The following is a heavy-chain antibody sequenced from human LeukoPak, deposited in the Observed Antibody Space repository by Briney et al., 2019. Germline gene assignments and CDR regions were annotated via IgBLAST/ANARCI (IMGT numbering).Heavy chain of an antibody. CDR1: GFTFSSYA. V-gene: IGHV3-23*01. CDR3: AKASGPSGYYYMDV. CDR2: ILGSGGNT. J-gene: IGHJ6*03. Sequence: SGGSLRLSCAASGFTFSSYAMSWVRQAPGKGLEWVSAILGSGGNTYYADSVKGRFTISRDTSKNTLYIHINSQRATHTSINYCAKASGPSGYYYMDVRGKATTVTVSS.